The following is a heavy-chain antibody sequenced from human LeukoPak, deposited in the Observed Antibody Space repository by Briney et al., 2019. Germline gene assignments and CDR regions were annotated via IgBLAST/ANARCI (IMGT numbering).Heavy chain of an antibody. CDR3: ARKVSRGLDP. CDR1: GASISSYY. J-gene: IGHJ5*02. V-gene: IGHV4-59*01. CDR2: IYYSGNT. D-gene: IGHD3-10*01. Sequence: PSETLSLTCTVSGASISSYYWNWIRQPPGKGLEWIGYIYYSGNTNYNPSLKSRVTMSVDTSKKQFSLKLRSVTAADTAVYYCARKVSRGLDPWGQGTLVTVSS.